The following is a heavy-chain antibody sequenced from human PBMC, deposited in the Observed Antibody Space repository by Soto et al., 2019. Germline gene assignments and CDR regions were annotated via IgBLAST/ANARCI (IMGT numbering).Heavy chain of an antibody. CDR2: ASFDGSHK. CDR3: AKHGDAVSGYFDF. Sequence: QGQLVPSRGGVVQPGGSLRLSCAASGFTFSIYAIHWVRQAPGKGLECVADASFDGSHKTYAVPVRGRFTISGDNYKKTVYLEMNSLRAEDTALYYCAKHGDAVSGYFDFWGQGTQVAVSA. D-gene: IGHD3-3*01. J-gene: IGHJ5*01. V-gene: IGHV3-30*18. CDR1: GFTFSIYA.